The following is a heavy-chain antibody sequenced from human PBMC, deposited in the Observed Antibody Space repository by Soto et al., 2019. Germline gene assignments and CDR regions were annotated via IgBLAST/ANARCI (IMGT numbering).Heavy chain of an antibody. CDR3: VGSDRGDFCGLIDY. CDR2: ISGSGGST. Sequence: GGSLRLSCAASGFTFSSCAMSWVRQAPGKGLEWVSGISGSGGSTYYADSVEGRFTISRDNSKNTLYLQMNSLRAEDTAVYYCVGSDRGDFCGLIDYWGQGTLVTVSS. CDR1: GFTFSSCA. J-gene: IGHJ4*02. D-gene: IGHD3-10*01. V-gene: IGHV3-23*01.